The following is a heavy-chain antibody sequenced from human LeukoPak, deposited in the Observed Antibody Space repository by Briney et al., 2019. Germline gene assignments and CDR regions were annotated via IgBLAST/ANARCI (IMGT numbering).Heavy chain of an antibody. V-gene: IGHV3-15*01. CDR3: VTEFYGSYNS. CDR1: GFTFSDAW. J-gene: IGHJ4*02. CDR2: IKSKTDGGTT. Sequence: PGGSLRLSCAASGFTFSDAWMSWVRRAPGKGLEWVGHIKSKTDGGTTDYTAPVKDRFTISRDDSRNTLYLQMNSLKTEDTAVYYCVTEFYGSYNSWGRGILVTVSS. D-gene: IGHD1-26*01.